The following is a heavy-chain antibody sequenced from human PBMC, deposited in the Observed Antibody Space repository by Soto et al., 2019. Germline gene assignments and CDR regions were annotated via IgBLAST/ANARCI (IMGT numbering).Heavy chain of an antibody. CDR3: ASNTYYDFWSGYSGPKYYGMDV. CDR1: GFTFSSYG. CDR2: IWYDGSNK. J-gene: IGHJ6*02. V-gene: IGHV3-33*01. D-gene: IGHD3-3*01. Sequence: LRLSCAASGFTFSSYGMHWVRQAPGKGLEWVAVIWYDGSNKYYADSVKGRFTISRDNSKNTLYLQMNSLRAGDTAVYYCASNTYYDFWSGYSGPKYYGMDVWGQGTTVTVSS.